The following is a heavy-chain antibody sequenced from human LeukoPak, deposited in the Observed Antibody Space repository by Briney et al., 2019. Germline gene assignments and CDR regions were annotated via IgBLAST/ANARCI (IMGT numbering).Heavy chain of an antibody. CDR3: ARDPFLDY. J-gene: IGHJ4*02. Sequence: GGSLRLSCAASGFTFSSYAMHWVRQAPGKGLEWVAVISYDGSNKYYADSVKGRFTISRDNSKNTLYLQMNSLRAEDTAVYYCARDPFLDYRGQGTLVTVSS. D-gene: IGHD3-3*02. CDR1: GFTFSSYA. CDR2: ISYDGSNK. V-gene: IGHV3-30-3*01.